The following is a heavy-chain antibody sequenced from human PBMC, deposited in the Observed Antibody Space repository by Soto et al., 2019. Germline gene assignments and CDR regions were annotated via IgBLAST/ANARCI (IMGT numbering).Heavy chain of an antibody. V-gene: IGHV4-39*01. CDR2: IYHSGST. CDR1: GGSLRVTYYF. D-gene: IGHD7-27*01. J-gene: IGHJ5*02. Sequence: PSETLSLTCTVSGGSLRVTYYFWGWIRQPPGKALEWIASIYHSGSTYYNPSLKSRVTMSVDTSNNQFALTLNSVTAADTAVYFCARDSGWFDPWGQGTLVHVSS. CDR3: ARDSGWFDP.